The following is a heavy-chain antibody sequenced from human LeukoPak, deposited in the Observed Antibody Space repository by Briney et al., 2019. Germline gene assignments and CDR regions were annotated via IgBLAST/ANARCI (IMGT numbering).Heavy chain of an antibody. CDR1: GFTFNNYA. Sequence: GGSLRLSCATSGFTFNNYAMSWVRQAPGKGLEWVSAISGSGRDTYYADSVKGRFTISRDNSKNTLFLQMNNLRVEDTAVYYCATRQWDLLDYWGQGTLVTVSS. CDR2: ISGSGRDT. D-gene: IGHD1-26*01. J-gene: IGHJ4*02. CDR3: ATRQWDLLDY. V-gene: IGHV3-23*01.